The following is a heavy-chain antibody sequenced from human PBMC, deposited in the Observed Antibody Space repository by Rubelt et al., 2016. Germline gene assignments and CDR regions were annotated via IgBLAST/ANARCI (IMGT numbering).Heavy chain of an antibody. CDR3: AGAYGSGENWFDT. CDR1: GGSISSGGYS. V-gene: IGHV4-30-2*02. Sequence: QLQLQESGSGLVKPSQTLSLTCAVSGGSISSGGYSWSWIRQPPGKGLEWIGYIYHRGSTYYNPARKSGVTMSVGPSSNRVALRRNSVTAADTGVYYCAGAYGSGENWFDTWRQGTLVTVSS. J-gene: IGHJ5*02. CDR2: IYHRGST. D-gene: IGHD3-10*01.